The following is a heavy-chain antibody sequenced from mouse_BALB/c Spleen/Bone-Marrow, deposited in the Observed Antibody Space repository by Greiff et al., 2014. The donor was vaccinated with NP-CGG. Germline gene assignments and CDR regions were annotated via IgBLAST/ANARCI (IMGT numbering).Heavy chain of an antibody. CDR1: GFSFSDYY. V-gene: IGHV5-12*02. D-gene: IGHD1-1*01. J-gene: IGHJ2*01. Sequence: SGGGLVQPGGSLKLSCATSGFSFSDYYMYWIRQTPEKRLEWVAYISNGGGSTYYSDTVKGRFTISRDNAKNTLYLQMSRLKSEDTAMYYCARLGDYSYFDYWGQGTTLTVAS. CDR2: ISNGGGST. CDR3: ARLGDYSYFDY.